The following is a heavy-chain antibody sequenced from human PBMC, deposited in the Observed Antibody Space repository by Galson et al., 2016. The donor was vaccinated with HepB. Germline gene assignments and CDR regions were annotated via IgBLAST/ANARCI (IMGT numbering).Heavy chain of an antibody. J-gene: IGHJ4*01. V-gene: IGHV4-31*03. D-gene: IGHD3-10*01. CDR1: GGSFSSGFYS. CDR2: IYYSGST. CDR3: ARHRRGLDY. Sequence: TLSLTCTVSGGSFSSGFYSWTWLRQHPGKGLEWIGYIYYSGSTNYNPSLKSRITISVDTSKNQFSLRLSSVTVADTAVYYCARHRRGLDYWGHGTLVTVSS.